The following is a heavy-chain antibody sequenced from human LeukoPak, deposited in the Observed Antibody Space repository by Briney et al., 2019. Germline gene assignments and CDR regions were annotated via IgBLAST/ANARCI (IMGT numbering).Heavy chain of an antibody. J-gene: IGHJ6*04. D-gene: IGHD3-9*01. V-gene: IGHV4-59*01. CDR1: GGSISSYY. Sequence: SETLSLTRTVSGGSISSYYWSWIRQPPGKGLEWIGYIYYSGSTNYNPSLKSRVTISVDTSKNQFSLKLSSVTVADTAVYYCARDPGRYFDWLPASQYGMDVWGKGTTVTVSS. CDR3: ARDPGRYFDWLPASQYGMDV. CDR2: IYYSGST.